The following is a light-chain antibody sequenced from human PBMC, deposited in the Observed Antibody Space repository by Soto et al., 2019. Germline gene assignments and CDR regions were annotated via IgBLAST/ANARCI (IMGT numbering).Light chain of an antibody. CDR3: QQYGTSEII. J-gene: IGKJ5*01. CDR2: DTS. CDR1: QSVSNSY. V-gene: IGKV3-20*01. Sequence: EFVLTQSPGTLSLSPGERATLSCRASQSVSNSYVAWYQQKSGQAPRLLIYDTSSRVTGIPDRCSGSGSGTDFTLTISRLEHADVAVFYCQQYGTSEIIFGQGTRLEI.